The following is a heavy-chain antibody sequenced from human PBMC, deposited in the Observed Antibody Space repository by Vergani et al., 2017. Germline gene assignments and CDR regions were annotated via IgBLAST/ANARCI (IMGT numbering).Heavy chain of an antibody. V-gene: IGHV5-51*01. CDR1: GYRFTNYW. D-gene: IGHD1-26*01. CDR2: IYPDDSDT. Sequence: EVQLVQSGAEVKKPGESLKISCKGSGYRFTNYWIGWVRQMPGKGLEWMGIIYPDDSDTRYSPSFQGQVTIAVDKSITTAYLQWRSLKASDTAMYFCARQRTRILPGDYWGQGTLVTVSS. CDR3: ARQRTRILPGDY. J-gene: IGHJ4*02.